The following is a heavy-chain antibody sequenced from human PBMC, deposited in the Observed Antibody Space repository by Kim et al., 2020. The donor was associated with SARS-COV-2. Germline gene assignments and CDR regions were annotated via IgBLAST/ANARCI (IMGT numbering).Heavy chain of an antibody. CDR3: VGSPTIFGYYYYYMDV. CDR1: GGSISSYY. CDR2: IYYSGST. Sequence: SETLSLTCTVSGGSISSYYWSWIRQPPGKGLEWIGYIYYSGSTNYNPSLKSRVTISVDTSKNQFSLKLSSVTATDTAVYYCVGSPTIFGYYYYYMDVWGKGTTVTVSS. D-gene: IGHD3-3*01. J-gene: IGHJ6*03. V-gene: IGHV4-59*08.